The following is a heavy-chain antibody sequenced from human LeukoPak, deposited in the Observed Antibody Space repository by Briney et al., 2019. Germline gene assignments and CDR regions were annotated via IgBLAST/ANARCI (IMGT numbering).Heavy chain of an antibody. CDR3: AGDRVGDGNAYYFV. CDR1: GFTISNYA. V-gene: IGHV3-23*01. J-gene: IGHJ4*02. D-gene: IGHD3-10*02. CDR2: TSGTGDSA. Sequence: GRSLRLSCPASGFTISNYAMSCDRQAEGEGLDRDSGTSGTGDSANYADSVKGRFTISRDTSKNTIYLQMNSLRAEDTAVYYRAGDRVGDGNAYYFVGGQGTLVTVSS.